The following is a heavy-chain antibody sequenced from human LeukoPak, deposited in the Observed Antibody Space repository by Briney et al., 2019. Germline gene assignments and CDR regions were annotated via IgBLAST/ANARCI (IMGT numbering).Heavy chain of an antibody. CDR2: ISASGGST. V-gene: IGHV3-23*01. Sequence: GGSLRLSCAASGFTFSSYAMSWVRQAPGKGLEWVSDISASGGSTYYADSVKGRFTISRDNSKNTLYLQMNSLRAEDTAVYYCAHPTEYSSSWYGNWFDPWGQGTLVTVSS. J-gene: IGHJ5*02. CDR1: GFTFSSYA. CDR3: AHPTEYSSSWYGNWFDP. D-gene: IGHD6-13*01.